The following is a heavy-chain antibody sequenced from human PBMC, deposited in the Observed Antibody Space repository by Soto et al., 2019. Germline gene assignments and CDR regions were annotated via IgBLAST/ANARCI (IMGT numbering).Heavy chain of an antibody. CDR2: IWYYGSNK. D-gene: IGHD6-19*01. V-gene: IGHV3-33*01. J-gene: IGHJ6*02. CDR3: VRSRVFIAVAGMATYYYYYGMDV. CDR1: GFTFSSYG. Sequence: GGSLRLSCAASGFTFSSYGMHWVRQAPGKGLEWVAVIWYYGSNKYYADSVKGRFTISRDNSKNTLYLQMNSLRAEDTAVYYCVRSRVFIAVAGMATYYYYYGMDVWGQGTKVTVSS.